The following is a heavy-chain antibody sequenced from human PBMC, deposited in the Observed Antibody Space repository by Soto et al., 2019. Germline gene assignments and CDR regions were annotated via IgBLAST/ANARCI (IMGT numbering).Heavy chain of an antibody. CDR3: AKEADSSGWYTDY. J-gene: IGHJ4*02. V-gene: IGHV3-23*01. CDR1: GFTFSSYA. Sequence: EVQLLEAGGGLVQPGGSLRLSCAASGFTFSSYAMSWVRQAPGKGLEWGSAISGSGSSTYDADSVKGRFTISRDNSKNTLYLQMNSLRAEDTAVYYCAKEADSSGWYTDYWGQGTLVTVSS. D-gene: IGHD6-19*01. CDR2: ISGSGSST.